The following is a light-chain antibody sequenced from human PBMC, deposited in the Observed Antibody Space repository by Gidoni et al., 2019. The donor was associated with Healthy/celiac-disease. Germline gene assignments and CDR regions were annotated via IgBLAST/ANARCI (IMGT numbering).Light chain of an antibody. Sequence: EVVLTHSPATLSLFPGERATLSCRASQSVSSYLAWYQQKPGQAPRLLIYDASNRATGIPARFSGSGSGTDFTLTISSLGPEDFAVYYCQQRSNWPGTFGPGTKVDIK. CDR3: QQRSNWPGT. CDR2: DAS. CDR1: QSVSSY. J-gene: IGKJ3*01. V-gene: IGKV3-11*01.